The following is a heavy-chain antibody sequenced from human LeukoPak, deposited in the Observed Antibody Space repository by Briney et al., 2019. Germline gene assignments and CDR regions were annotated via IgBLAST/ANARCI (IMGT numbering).Heavy chain of an antibody. V-gene: IGHV3-53*01. D-gene: IGHD3-10*01. CDR2: ISNDGVT. CDR3: GGSGSYYTPSYY. CDR1: DLTVSDYY. J-gene: IGHJ4*02. Sequence: PGGSLRLSCATSDLTVSDYYMSWVRQAPGRGLEWVSVISNDGVTYYADSVKGRFTISRDDSNDTVYLQMNNVRPEDTAVYYCGGSGSYYTPSYYWGQGTLVTVSS.